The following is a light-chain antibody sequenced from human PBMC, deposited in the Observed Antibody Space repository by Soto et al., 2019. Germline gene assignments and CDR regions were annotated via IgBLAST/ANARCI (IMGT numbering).Light chain of an antibody. V-gene: IGKV3-11*01. J-gene: IGKJ5*01. CDR2: DAS. CDR1: QSVSTY. CDR3: QQRRSWPPTIT. Sequence: IVWRHSPSTLSLSPLERATLSFMAIQSVSTYLAWYQQRPGQAPRLLIYDASYRATDIPPRFSGSGSGTDFTLTISSLEPEDFAVYYCQQRRSWPPTITFGQGTRLEIK.